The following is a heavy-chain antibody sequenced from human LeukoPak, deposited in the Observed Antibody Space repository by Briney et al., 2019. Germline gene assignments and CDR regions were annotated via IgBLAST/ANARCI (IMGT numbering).Heavy chain of an antibody. CDR2: IIPILGIA. Sequence: GASVKVSCKASGGTFSSYAISWVRQAPGQGLEWMGRIIPILGIANYAQKFQGRVTITADKSTSTAYMELSSLRSEDTAVYYCAAGRGYSGYDWYDAFDIWGQETMVTVSS. D-gene: IGHD5-12*01. CDR3: AAGRGYSGYDWYDAFDI. V-gene: IGHV1-69*04. J-gene: IGHJ3*02. CDR1: GGTFSSYA.